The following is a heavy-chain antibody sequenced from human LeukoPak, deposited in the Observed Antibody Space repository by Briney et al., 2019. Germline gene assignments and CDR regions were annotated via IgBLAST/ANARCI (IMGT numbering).Heavy chain of an antibody. J-gene: IGHJ4*02. Sequence: GGSLRLSCAASGFTFSSYAMSWVRQAPGKGLEWVSAIGGSGGSSYYADSVKGRFTISRDNSKNTLYLQMNSLRAEDTAVYYCANAAMVRGPIDYWGQGTLVTVSS. V-gene: IGHV3-23*01. D-gene: IGHD3-10*01. CDR3: ANAAMVRGPIDY. CDR1: GFTFSSYA. CDR2: IGGSGGSS.